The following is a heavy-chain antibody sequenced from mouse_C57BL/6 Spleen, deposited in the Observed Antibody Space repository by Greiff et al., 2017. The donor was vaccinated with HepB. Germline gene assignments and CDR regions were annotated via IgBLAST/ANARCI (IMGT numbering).Heavy chain of an antibody. CDR3: AQNWNDWFAY. Sequence: QVQLKESGPELVKPGASVKLSCKASGYTFTSYDINWVKQRPGQGLEWIGWIYPRDGSTKYNEKFNGKATLTVDTSSSTAYMELHSLTSEDSAVYICAQNWNDWFAYWGQGTLVTVSA. J-gene: IGHJ3*01. CDR1: GYTFTSYD. CDR2: IYPRDGST. D-gene: IGHD4-1*01. V-gene: IGHV1-85*01.